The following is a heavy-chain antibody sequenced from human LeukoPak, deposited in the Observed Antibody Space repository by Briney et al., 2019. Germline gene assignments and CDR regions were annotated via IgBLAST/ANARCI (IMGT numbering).Heavy chain of an antibody. Sequence: GGSLRLSCAASGFTFSSYAMSWVRQAPGKGLEWVSVISGSGDTTYYADSVKGRFTISRDNAKNSLYLQMNSLRAEDTAVYYCARDIEYCSSTTCYRHHGNFDYWGLGTLVTVSS. J-gene: IGHJ4*02. CDR1: GFTFSSYA. D-gene: IGHD2-2*02. CDR2: ISGSGDTT. CDR3: ARDIEYCSSTTCYRHHGNFDY. V-gene: IGHV3-23*01.